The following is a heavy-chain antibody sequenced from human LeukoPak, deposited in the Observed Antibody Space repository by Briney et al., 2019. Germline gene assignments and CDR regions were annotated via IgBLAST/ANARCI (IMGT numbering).Heavy chain of an antibody. CDR1: GFTFDDFA. CDR2: ITGGGGST. D-gene: IGHD3-16*02. V-gene: IGHV3-43*02. Sequence: PGGSLRLSCAASGFTFDDFAMHWVRQAPGKGLEWVSLITGGGGSTYYADSVKGRFTISRDNSKNSLYLQVNSLRTEDTAFYYCAKDIEARTAEFSFDYWGQGTLVTVSS. J-gene: IGHJ4*02. CDR3: AKDIEARTAEFSFDY.